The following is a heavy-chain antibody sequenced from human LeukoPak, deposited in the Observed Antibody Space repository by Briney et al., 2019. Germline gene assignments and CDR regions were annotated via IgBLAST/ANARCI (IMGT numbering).Heavy chain of an antibody. CDR1: GFTFSSYS. J-gene: IGHJ6*03. V-gene: IGHV3-48*01. CDR2: ISSSNSTI. D-gene: IGHD2-15*01. CDR3: ASYVVVVAAYYYMDV. Sequence: GGSLRLSCAASGFTFSSYSMNWVRQAPGKGLEWVSYISSSNSTIYYADSVKGRFTISRDNAKNSLYLQMNSLRAEDTAVYYCASYVVVVAAYYYMDVWGKGTTVTVSS.